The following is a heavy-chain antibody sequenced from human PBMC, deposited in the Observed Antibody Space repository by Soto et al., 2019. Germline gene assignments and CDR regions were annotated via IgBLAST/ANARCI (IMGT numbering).Heavy chain of an antibody. CDR3: ARDQFHDAFDI. D-gene: IGHD2-21*01. CDR1: GFIFSSYS. Sequence: QVQLVESGGGVVQPGRSLRLSCAASGFIFSSYSMHWVRQAPGKGLEWVAIISNDGSNKYYVDSVKGRFTISRDNSNNTLSLQMNSLRAEDTAVYYCARDQFHDAFDIWGQGTMVTVSS. V-gene: IGHV3-30-3*01. J-gene: IGHJ3*02. CDR2: ISNDGSNK.